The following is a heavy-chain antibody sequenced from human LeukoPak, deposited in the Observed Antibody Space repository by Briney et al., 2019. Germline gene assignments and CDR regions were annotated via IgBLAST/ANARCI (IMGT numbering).Heavy chain of an antibody. CDR1: RFTFSDYY. V-gene: IGHV3-11*05. D-gene: IGHD2-2*01. CDR3: ARADRTSWFDY. CDR2: ISSSGNYA. J-gene: IGHJ4*02. Sequence: GGSLRLSCAASRFTFSDYYMVWIRQAPGKGLEWISYISSSGNYANYADSVKGRFTISRDNAKNSLSLQMNSLRPDDTAVYYCARADRTSWFDYWGQGILVTVSS.